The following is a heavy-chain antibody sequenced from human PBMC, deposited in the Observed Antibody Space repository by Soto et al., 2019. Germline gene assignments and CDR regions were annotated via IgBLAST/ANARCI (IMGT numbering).Heavy chain of an antibody. CDR2: ISYDGNYK. CDR3: AREGSSSGPDYEY. Sequence: GGSLRLSCAASGFTFSSYGMHWVRQAPGKGLEWVAIISYDGNYKHHADSVKGRFTISRDDSKNLIYLQMNSLKTEDTAVYYCAREGSSSGPDYEYWGQGTLVTVSS. V-gene: IGHV3-30*03. D-gene: IGHD3-22*01. CDR1: GFTFSSYG. J-gene: IGHJ4*02.